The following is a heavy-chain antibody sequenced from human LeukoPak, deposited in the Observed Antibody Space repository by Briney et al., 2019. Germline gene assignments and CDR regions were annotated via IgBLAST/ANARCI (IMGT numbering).Heavy chain of an antibody. CDR1: GGSISSYY. CDR3: ARHDLACSSTSCYRSRAPAIDI. V-gene: IGHV4-59*08. J-gene: IGHJ3*02. CDR2: IYYSGST. Sequence: SETLSLTCTVSGGSISSYYWSWIRQPPGKGLEWIGYIYYSGSTNYNPSLKSRVTISVDTSKNQFSLKLSSVTAADTAVYYCARHDLACSSTSCYRSRAPAIDIWGQGTMVTVSS. D-gene: IGHD2-2*01.